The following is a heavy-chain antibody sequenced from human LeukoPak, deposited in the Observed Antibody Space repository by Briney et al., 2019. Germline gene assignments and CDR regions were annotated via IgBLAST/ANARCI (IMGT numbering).Heavy chain of an antibody. J-gene: IGHJ6*04. V-gene: IGHV4-34*01. CDR1: GGSFSSHY. D-gene: IGHD6-19*01. CDR3: ARGPRQGSAWSWGPKEKSYQYMDV. CDR2: INPRGST. Sequence: PSETLSLTCGVSGGSFSSHYWTWIRQPPGKGLEWIGEINPRGSTNYNPSLKSRVTVSADTSRNQLSLSLTSVTAADSAVYFCARGPRQGSAWSWGPKEKSYQYMDVWGTGTTVIVSS.